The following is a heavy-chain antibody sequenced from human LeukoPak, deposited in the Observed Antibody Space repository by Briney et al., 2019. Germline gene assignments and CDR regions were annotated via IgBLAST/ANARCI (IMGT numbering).Heavy chain of an antibody. CDR3: ARQGNGYNLDY. V-gene: IGHV5-51*01. CDR1: GYSFSSSW. D-gene: IGHD5-24*01. CDR2: IYPSDPDT. J-gene: IGHJ4*02. Sequence: GESLKISCKGFGYSFSSSWIAWVRQMPGKGLEWMGIIYPSDPDTKYSPSFQGQVTISADKSINTAYLQWSSLKASDTAIYYCARQGNGYNLDYWGQGTLVTVSS.